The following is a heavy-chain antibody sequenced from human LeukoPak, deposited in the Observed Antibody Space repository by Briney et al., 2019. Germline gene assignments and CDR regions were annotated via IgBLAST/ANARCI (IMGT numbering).Heavy chain of an antibody. Sequence: PGRFLTLSCAASVFLFSSDWMRWVRHAPSKGLEWVAVISYDGSNKYYADSVKGRFTISRDNSKNTLYLQMNSLRAEDTAVYYCAKDLRWLDAFDIWGQGTMVTVSS. CDR3: AKDLRWLDAFDI. V-gene: IGHV3-30*18. D-gene: IGHD4-17*01. CDR2: ISYDGSNK. CDR1: VFLFSSDW. J-gene: IGHJ3*02.